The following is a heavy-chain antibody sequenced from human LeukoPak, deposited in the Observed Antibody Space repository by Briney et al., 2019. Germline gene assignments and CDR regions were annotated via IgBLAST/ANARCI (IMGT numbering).Heavy chain of an antibody. V-gene: IGHV1-69*05. D-gene: IGHD6-25*01. CDR3: ASLSGSPQSY. CDR1: GYTFTGYY. Sequence: SVKVSCKASGYTFTGYYMHWVRQAPGQGLEWMGGIIPIFGTANYAQKFQGRVTITTDESTSTAYMELSSLRSEDTAVYYCASLSGSPQSYWGQGTLVTVSS. J-gene: IGHJ4*02. CDR2: IIPIFGTA.